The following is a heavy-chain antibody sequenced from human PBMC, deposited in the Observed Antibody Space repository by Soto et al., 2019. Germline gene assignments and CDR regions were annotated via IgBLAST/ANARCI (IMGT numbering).Heavy chain of an antibody. CDR1: GGSISSSSYY. CDR2: IYYSGST. Sequence: QLQLQESGPGLVKPSETLSLTCTVSGGSISSSSYYWGWIRQPPGKGLEWIGSIYYSGSTYYNPSLKSRVTISVDTSKNQFSLKLSSVTAADTAVYYCAGQHNIAAAGTPPVDYWGQGTLVTVSS. V-gene: IGHV4-39*01. D-gene: IGHD6-13*01. J-gene: IGHJ4*02. CDR3: AGQHNIAAAGTPPVDY.